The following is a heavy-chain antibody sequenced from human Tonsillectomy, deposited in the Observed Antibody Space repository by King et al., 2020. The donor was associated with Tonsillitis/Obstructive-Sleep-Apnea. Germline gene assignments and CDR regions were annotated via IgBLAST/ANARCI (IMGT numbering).Heavy chain of an antibody. D-gene: IGHD3-3*01. Sequence: LVQSGAEVKKPGESLKISCKGSGYSFTSYWIGWVRQMPGKGLEWMGIIYPGDSDTRYSPSFQGQVTISADKSISTAYLQWSSLKASDTAMYYCAREKYYDFWSGNYYYMDVWGKGTTVTVSS. CDR1: GYSFTSYW. J-gene: IGHJ6*03. CDR3: AREKYYDFWSGNYYYMDV. CDR2: IYPGDSDT. V-gene: IGHV5-51*01.